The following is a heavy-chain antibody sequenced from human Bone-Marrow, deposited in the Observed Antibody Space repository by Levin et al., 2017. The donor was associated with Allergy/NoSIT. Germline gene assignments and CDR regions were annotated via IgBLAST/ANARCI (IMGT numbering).Heavy chain of an antibody. V-gene: IGHV3-30-3*01. J-gene: IGHJ4*02. D-gene: IGHD5-24*01. Sequence: HAGGSLRLSCAASGFTFSTYSLHWVRQAPGKGLESVAVVSSDGSNKYYGDSVKGRFTISRDNSKNTLYLQMNSLRPVDTAVYYCARDGENGYNDLDYWGQGTLVTVSS. CDR3: ARDGENGYNDLDY. CDR2: VSSDGSNK. CDR1: GFTFSTYS.